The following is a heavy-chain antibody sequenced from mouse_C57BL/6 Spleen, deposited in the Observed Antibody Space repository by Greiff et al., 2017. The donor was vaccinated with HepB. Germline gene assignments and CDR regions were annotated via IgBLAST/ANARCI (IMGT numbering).Heavy chain of an antibody. CDR3: YYGSSYALFAY. V-gene: IGHV14-4*01. D-gene: IGHD1-1*01. J-gene: IGHJ3*01. CDR1: GFNIKDDY. Sequence: EVQLQQSGAELVRPGASVKLSCTASGFNIKDDYMHWVKQRPEQGLEWIGWIDPENGDTEYASKFQGKATITADTSSNTAYLQLSSLTSEDTAVYYCYYGSSYALFAYWGQGTLVTVSA. CDR2: IDPENGDT.